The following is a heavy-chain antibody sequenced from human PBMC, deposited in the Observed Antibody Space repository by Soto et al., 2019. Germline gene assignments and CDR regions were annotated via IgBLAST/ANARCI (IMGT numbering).Heavy chain of an antibody. CDR1: GYTFTSYY. V-gene: IGHV1-46*03. CDR2: INPSGGST. Sequence: ASVKVSCKASGYTFTSYYMHWVRQAPGQGLEWMGIINPSGGSTSYAQKFQGRVTMTRDTSTSTVYMELSSLRSEDTAVYYCARDTYYYDSSGYYYYGMDVWGQGTTVTVSS. CDR3: ARDTYYYDSSGYYYYGMDV. D-gene: IGHD3-22*01. J-gene: IGHJ6*02.